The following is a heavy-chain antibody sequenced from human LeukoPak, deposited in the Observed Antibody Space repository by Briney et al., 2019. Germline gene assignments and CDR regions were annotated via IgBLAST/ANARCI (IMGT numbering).Heavy chain of an antibody. CDR1: GYTFTSYD. Sequence: GASVKVSCKASGYTFTSYDINWVRQATGQGLEWMGWMNPNSGNTGYAQKFQGRVTMTRNTSISTAYMELSSLGSEDTAVYYCARVRGYSYGRHFDYWDQGTLVTVSS. J-gene: IGHJ4*02. D-gene: IGHD5-18*01. CDR2: MNPNSGNT. CDR3: ARVRGYSYGRHFDY. V-gene: IGHV1-8*01.